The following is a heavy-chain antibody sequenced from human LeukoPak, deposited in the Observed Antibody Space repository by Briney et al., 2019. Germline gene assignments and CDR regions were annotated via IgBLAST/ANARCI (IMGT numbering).Heavy chain of an antibody. V-gene: IGHV4-31*02. CDR3: ARVYGSGSALEY. Sequence: LRLSCAASGLTFSSHWMHWIRQHPEKGLEWIGYIHSSGNTYYNPPLKSRVTISRDTSKNQFSLKLSSVTAADTAVYYCARVYGSGSALEYWGQGTLVTVSS. J-gene: IGHJ4*02. D-gene: IGHD3-10*01. CDR2: IHSSGNT. CDR1: GLTFSSHW.